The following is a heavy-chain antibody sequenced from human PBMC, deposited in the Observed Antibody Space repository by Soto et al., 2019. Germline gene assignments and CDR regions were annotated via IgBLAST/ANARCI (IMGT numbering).Heavy chain of an antibody. CDR3: ARLRGYCSGGDCYFYYYAMDV. CDR1: GFSLTEADVG. Sequence: QVTLTESGPALVKPTETLTLTCTVSGFSLTEADVGVSWVRQPPGKALEWLAHILSNDEEVYSSSITSRLTITKDPSKSEVVLTMSNMEPVDTATYYCARLRGYCSGGDCYFYYYAMDVWGQGTTVTVSS. V-gene: IGHV2-26*01. CDR2: ILSNDEE. D-gene: IGHD2-15*01. J-gene: IGHJ6*02.